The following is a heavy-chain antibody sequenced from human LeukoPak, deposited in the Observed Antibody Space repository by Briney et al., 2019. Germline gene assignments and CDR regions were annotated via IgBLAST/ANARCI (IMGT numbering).Heavy chain of an antibody. CDR1: GGSFSGYY. CDR2: INHSGST. D-gene: IGHD5-24*01. J-gene: IGHJ2*01. V-gene: IGHV4-34*01. CDR3: ARDHAEMAQLHWYFDL. Sequence: SETLSLTCAVYGGSFSGYYWSWIRQPPGKGLEWIGEINHSGSTNYNPSLKSRVTISVDTSKNQFSLKLSSVTAADTAVYYCARDHAEMAQLHWYFDLWGRGTLVTVSS.